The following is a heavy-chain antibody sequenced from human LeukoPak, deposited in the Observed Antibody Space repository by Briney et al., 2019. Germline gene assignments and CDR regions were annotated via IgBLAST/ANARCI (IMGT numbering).Heavy chain of an antibody. CDR3: ARVGYGDYDFDY. CDR1: GYTFTGYY. Sequence: GASVKVSCKASGYTFTGYYMHWVRQAPGQGLEWMGWINLNSGGTNYAQKFQGRVTMTRDTSISTAYMELSRLRSDDTAVYYCARVGYGDYDFDYWGQGTLVTVSS. V-gene: IGHV1-2*02. J-gene: IGHJ4*02. CDR2: INLNSGGT. D-gene: IGHD4-17*01.